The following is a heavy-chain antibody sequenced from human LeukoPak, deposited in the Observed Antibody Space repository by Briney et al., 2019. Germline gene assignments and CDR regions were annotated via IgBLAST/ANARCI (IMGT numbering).Heavy chain of an antibody. V-gene: IGHV3-64D*06. D-gene: IGHD6-13*01. CDR1: GFTFSSYA. J-gene: IGHJ4*02. CDR2: ISSNGGST. Sequence: GGSLRLSCAASGFTFSSYAMSWVRQAPGKGLEYVSAISSNGGSTYYADSVKGRFTISRDNSKNTLYLQMSSLRAEDTAVYYCVALGSSSWHNFDYWGQGTLVTVSS. CDR3: VALGSSSWHNFDY.